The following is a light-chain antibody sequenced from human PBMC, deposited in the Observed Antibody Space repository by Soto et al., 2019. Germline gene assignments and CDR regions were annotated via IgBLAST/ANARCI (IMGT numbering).Light chain of an antibody. J-gene: IGLJ1*01. CDR2: QDS. CDR1: KLGDKY. V-gene: IGLV3-1*01. Sequence: SYELTQPPSVSVSPGQTASITCSGDKLGDKYACWYQQKPGQSPVLAIYQDSKRPSGIPERFSGSNSGNTATLTISGTQAMDEADYYCQAWDSSTHNYVFGTGTKVTVL. CDR3: QAWDSSTHNYV.